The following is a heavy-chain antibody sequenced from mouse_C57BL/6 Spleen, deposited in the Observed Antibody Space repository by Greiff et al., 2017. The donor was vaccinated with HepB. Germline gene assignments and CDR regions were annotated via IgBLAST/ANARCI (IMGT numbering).Heavy chain of an antibody. V-gene: IGHV1-69*01. CDR3: ARSYYYGSSLWYFDV. CDR2: IDPSDSYT. Sequence: QVQLQQPGAELVMPGASVKLSCKASGYTFTSYWMHWVKQRPGQGLEWIGEIDPSDSYTNYNQKLKGKSTFTVDKSSSTAYMQLSSLTSEDSAVYYCARSYYYGSSLWYFDVWGTGTTVTVSS. CDR1: GYTFTSYW. J-gene: IGHJ1*03. D-gene: IGHD1-1*01.